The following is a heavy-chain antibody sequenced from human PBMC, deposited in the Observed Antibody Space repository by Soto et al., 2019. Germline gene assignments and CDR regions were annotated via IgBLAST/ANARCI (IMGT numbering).Heavy chain of an antibody. CDR3: ARGPRTQLWFPNVY. J-gene: IGHJ4*02. D-gene: IGHD5-18*01. Sequence: ASVKVSCKASGYTFSDYYLHWLRQAPGQGLEWMGWISPKSGGTHYAPKFEGRVTLTTDTSISTAFMELSRLTSDDTAVYYCARGPRTQLWFPNVYWRQGTLVTVSS. CDR1: GYTFSDYY. CDR2: ISPKSGGT. V-gene: IGHV1-2*02.